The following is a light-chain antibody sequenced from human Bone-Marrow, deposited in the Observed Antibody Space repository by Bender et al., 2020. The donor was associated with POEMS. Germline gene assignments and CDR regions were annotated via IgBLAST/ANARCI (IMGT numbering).Light chain of an antibody. CDR1: SSDVGGYNY. V-gene: IGLV2-11*01. Sequence: QSALTQPASVSGSPGQSITISCTGTSSDVGGYNYVSWYQQHPGKVPKLMIYDVSKRPSGVPDRFSGSKSGNTASLTISGLQAEDEADYYCCSYVTSYTYVFGTGTKVTVL. CDR3: CSYVTSYTYV. CDR2: DVS. J-gene: IGLJ1*01.